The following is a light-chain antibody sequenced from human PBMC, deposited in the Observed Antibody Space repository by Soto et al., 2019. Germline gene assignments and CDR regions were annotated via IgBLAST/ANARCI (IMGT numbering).Light chain of an antibody. CDR2: DAS. Sequence: EIVLTQSPATLSLSPGDRATLSCRASQSVDTYLAWYQQTPGQAPRLLIYDASNRAAGIPARFSGSGSGTDFTLTISSLETEDFAVYYCQPRSNWPLTFGGGTKV. J-gene: IGKJ4*01. V-gene: IGKV3-11*01. CDR3: QPRSNWPLT. CDR1: QSVDTY.